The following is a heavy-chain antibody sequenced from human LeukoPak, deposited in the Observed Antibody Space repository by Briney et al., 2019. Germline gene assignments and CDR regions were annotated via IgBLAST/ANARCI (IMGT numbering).Heavy chain of an antibody. CDR3: ARVTSSGWSSYFDY. J-gene: IGHJ4*02. Sequence: RPGGSLRLSCAASGFTFDDYGMSWVRQAPGKGLEWVSGFNWNGGSTGYADSVKGRFTISRDNAKNSLYLQMNSLRAEDTALYYCARVTSSGWSSYFDYWGQGTLVTVSS. CDR2: FNWNGGST. V-gene: IGHV3-20*04. CDR1: GFTFDDYG. D-gene: IGHD6-19*01.